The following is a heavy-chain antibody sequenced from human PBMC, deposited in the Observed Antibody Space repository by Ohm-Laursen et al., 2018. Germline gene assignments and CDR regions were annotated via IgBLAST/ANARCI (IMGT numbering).Heavy chain of an antibody. Sequence: SDTLSLTCTVSGGSISSYYWSWIRQPPGKGLEWIGYIYYSGSTNYNPSLKSRVTISVDTSKNQFSLKLSSVTAADTAVYYCARLPYSSGWNFDYWGQGTLVTVSS. D-gene: IGHD6-19*01. V-gene: IGHV4-59*08. CDR1: GGSISSYY. CDR2: IYYSGST. CDR3: ARLPYSSGWNFDY. J-gene: IGHJ4*02.